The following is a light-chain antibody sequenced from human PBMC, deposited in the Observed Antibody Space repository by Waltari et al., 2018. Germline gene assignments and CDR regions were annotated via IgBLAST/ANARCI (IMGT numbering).Light chain of an antibody. CDR1: NSDVGGYNY. Sequence: QSTLTQPASVSGSPGQSITISCPGTNSDVGGYNYVSWYQQLPGKAPKLMIYDVNKWPSGVSNRFSGSKSGNTASLTISGLQAEDEADYYCSSYTNRDTHVIFGGGTKLTVL. V-gene: IGLV2-14*03. J-gene: IGLJ2*01. CDR3: SSYTNRDTHVI. CDR2: DVN.